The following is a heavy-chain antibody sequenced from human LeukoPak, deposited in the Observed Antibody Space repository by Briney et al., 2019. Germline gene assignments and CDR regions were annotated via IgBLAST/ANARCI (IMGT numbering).Heavy chain of an antibody. Sequence: PGGSLRLSCAASGFTFSSYAMSWVRQAPGKGLEWVSAISGSGGSTYYADSVKGRFTISRDNAKNSLYLQMNSLRAEDTALYHCAGDLGLGILGAFDIWGQGTMVTVSS. J-gene: IGHJ3*02. D-gene: IGHD3/OR15-3a*01. CDR2: ISGSGGST. CDR1: GFTFSSYA. V-gene: IGHV3-23*01. CDR3: AGDLGLGILGAFDI.